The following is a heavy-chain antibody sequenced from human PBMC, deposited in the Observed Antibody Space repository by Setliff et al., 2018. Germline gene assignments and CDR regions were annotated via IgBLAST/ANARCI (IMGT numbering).Heavy chain of an antibody. CDR3: ARSGYYDFWSGFLNDAFDI. V-gene: IGHV4-59*04. CDR1: GGSISSHY. J-gene: IGHJ3*02. D-gene: IGHD3-3*01. CDR2: IYHSGST. Sequence: LSLTCTVSGGSISSHYWSWIRQPPSKGLEWIGNIYHSGSTYYNPSLKSRVTISVDTSKNQFSLKLSSVTAADTAVYYCARSGYYDFWSGFLNDAFDIWGQGTMVTVSS.